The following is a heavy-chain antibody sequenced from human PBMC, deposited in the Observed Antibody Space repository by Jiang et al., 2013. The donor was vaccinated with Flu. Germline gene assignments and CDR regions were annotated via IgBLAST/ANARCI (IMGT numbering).Heavy chain of an antibody. D-gene: IGHD3-9*01. CDR3: ARSSTYYDILTGYYPDAFDI. V-gene: IGHV4-59*01. J-gene: IGHJ3*02. CDR2: IYYSGST. CDR1: GGSISSYY. Sequence: LLKPSETLSLTCTVSGGSISSYYWSWIRQPPGKGLEWIGYIYYSGSTNYNPSLKSRVTISVDTSKNQFSLKLSSVTAADTAVYYCARSSTYYDILTGYYPDAFDIWGQGTMVTVSS.